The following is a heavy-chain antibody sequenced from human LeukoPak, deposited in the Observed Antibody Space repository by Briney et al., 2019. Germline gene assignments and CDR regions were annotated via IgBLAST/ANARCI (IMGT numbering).Heavy chain of an antibody. V-gene: IGHV6-1*01. CDR3: ARGPYTPSIAAAPVGNWFDP. J-gene: IGHJ5*02. CDR1: GDSVSSNSAA. D-gene: IGHD6-13*01. CDR2: TYYRSKWYN. Sequence: SQTLSLTCAISGDSVSSNSAAWNWIRQSPSRGLEWLGRTYYRSKWYNDYAVSVKSRITINPDTSKNQFSLKLSSVTAADTAVYYCARGPYTPSIAAAPVGNWFDPWGQGTLVTVSS.